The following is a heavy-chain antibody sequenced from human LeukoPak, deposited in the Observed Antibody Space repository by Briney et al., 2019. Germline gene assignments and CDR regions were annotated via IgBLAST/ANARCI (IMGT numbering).Heavy chain of an antibody. V-gene: IGHV1-8*02. Sequence: ASVKVSCKASGYTFTSYDINWVRQATGQGLEWMGWMNPNSGNTGYAQKFQGRVTTTRNTSISTAYMELSSLRSEDTAVYYCARGRRPIVVVPDDIHKPLNYFDPWGQGTLVTVSS. J-gene: IGHJ5*02. D-gene: IGHD2-2*01. CDR3: ARGRRPIVVVPDDIHKPLNYFDP. CDR2: MNPNSGNT. CDR1: GYTFTSYD.